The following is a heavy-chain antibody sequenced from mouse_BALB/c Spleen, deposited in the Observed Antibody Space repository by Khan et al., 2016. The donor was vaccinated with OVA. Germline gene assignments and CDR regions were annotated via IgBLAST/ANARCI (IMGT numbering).Heavy chain of an antibody. CDR3: AKGVWSYYYTLDY. J-gene: IGHJ4*01. Sequence: VQLQESGPGLVAPSQNLSITCTVSGFSLSDYGVSWIRQPPGRGLEWLGVIWGGGSTYYNSALRSRPTISKDNSKSQVFLKMSSLQSDDTAMFYCAKGVWSYYYTLDYWGQGTSVTVSS. V-gene: IGHV2-6-5*01. CDR2: IWGGGST. CDR1: GFSLSDYG.